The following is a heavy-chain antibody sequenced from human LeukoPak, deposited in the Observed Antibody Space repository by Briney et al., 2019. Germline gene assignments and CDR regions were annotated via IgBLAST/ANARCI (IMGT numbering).Heavy chain of an antibody. CDR2: INPNRGGT. J-gene: IGHJ4*02. CDR1: GYTFTGYY. V-gene: IGHV1-2*02. CDR3: ERDSGERGSGSYLIAY. D-gene: IGHD3-10*01. Sequence: ASVKVSCKASGYTFTGYYMHWVRQAPGQGLDWVGWINPNRGGTNYAQKFQGRVTMTRDTSISTAYMELSRLRSDATAVSYCERDSGERGSGSYLIAYWGQGTLVTVSS.